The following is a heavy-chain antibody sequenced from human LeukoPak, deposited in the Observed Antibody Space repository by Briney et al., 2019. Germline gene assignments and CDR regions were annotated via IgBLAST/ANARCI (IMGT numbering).Heavy chain of an antibody. J-gene: IGHJ6*02. CDR3: ARDLRTADSYNYYYGLDV. CDR1: GYTFTNYG. V-gene: IGHV1-18*01. Sequence: GASVKVSCKASGYTFTNYGVSWVRQAPGQGLEWMGWISAYNGDTNCAQKVQGRVTMTTDTSTTTAYMEVRSLRSDDTAVYYCARDLRTADSYNYYYGLDVWGQGTTVTVSS. CDR2: ISAYNGDT. D-gene: IGHD1-1*01.